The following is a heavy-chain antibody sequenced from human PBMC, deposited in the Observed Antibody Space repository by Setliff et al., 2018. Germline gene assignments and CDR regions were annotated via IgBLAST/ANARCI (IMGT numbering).Heavy chain of an antibody. CDR1: GDSISSSSYY. J-gene: IGHJ4*02. Sequence: SCTVSGDSISSSSYYWGWIRQPPGKGLEWIGCIYYSGSTYYNPSLKSRVTISVDTSKNQFSLKLTSVTAADTAVYYCATPGRRFGESIDYWGQGTLVTVS. D-gene: IGHD3-10*01. CDR2: IYYSGST. CDR3: ATPGRRFGESIDY. V-gene: IGHV4-39*01.